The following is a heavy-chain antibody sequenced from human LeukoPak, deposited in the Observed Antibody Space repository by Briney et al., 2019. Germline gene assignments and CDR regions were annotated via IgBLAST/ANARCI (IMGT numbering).Heavy chain of an antibody. CDR2: MNPNSGNT. Sequence: ASVKVSYKASGYTFTSYDINWVRQAPGQGLEWMGWMNPNSGNTGYAQKFQGRVTMTRNTSISTAYMELSSLRSEDTAVYYCARGSLSSSWYVIQIKVYGMDVWGQGTTVTVSS. CDR1: GYTFTSYD. D-gene: IGHD6-13*01. CDR3: ARGSLSSSWYVIQIKVYGMDV. J-gene: IGHJ6*02. V-gene: IGHV1-8*01.